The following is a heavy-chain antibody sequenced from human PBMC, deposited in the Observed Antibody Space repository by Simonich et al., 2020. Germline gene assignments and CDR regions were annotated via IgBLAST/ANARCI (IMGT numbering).Heavy chain of an antibody. J-gene: IGHJ4*02. D-gene: IGHD2-15*01. Sequence: QVQLVESGGGVVQPGRSLRLSCAASGFTFSSYGMHWVRQAPGKGLEWVAVRWYDGSNKYYADSVKGRFTISRDNSKNTLDLQMNSLRAEDTAVYYCARDRYCSGGSCYYFDYWGQGTLVTVSS. CDR3: ARDRYCSGGSCYYFDY. CDR2: RWYDGSNK. CDR1: GFTFSSYG. V-gene: IGHV3-33*01.